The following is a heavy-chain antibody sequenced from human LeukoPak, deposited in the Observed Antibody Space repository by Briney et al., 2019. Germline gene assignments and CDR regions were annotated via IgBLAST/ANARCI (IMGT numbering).Heavy chain of an antibody. CDR2: ISSSGSTI. Sequence: PGGSLRLSCAASGFTFSNYEMNWVRQAPGKGVEWVSYISSSGSTIYHADSVKGRFTISRDNVKNSLYLQMNSLRAEDTAIYYCAREGRDDYFDYWGQGTLVTLSS. J-gene: IGHJ4*02. V-gene: IGHV3-48*03. CDR1: GFTFSNYE. CDR3: AREGRDDYFDY.